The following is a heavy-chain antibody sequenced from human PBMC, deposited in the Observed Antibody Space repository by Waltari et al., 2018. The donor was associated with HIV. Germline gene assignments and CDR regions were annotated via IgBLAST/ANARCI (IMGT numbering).Heavy chain of an antibody. V-gene: IGHV4-34*01. J-gene: IGHJ4*02. CDR3: ARGVGDPYYFDY. CDR2: INHSGST. Sequence: QVQLQQWGAGLLTPSETLSLTCAVYGGSFSGSYWSWIRQPPGKGLEWIGEINHSGSTNYNPSLKSRVTISVDTSKNQFSLKLSSVTAADTAVYYCARGVGDPYYFDYWGQGTLVTVSS. CDR1: GGSFSGSY. D-gene: IGHD2-21*02.